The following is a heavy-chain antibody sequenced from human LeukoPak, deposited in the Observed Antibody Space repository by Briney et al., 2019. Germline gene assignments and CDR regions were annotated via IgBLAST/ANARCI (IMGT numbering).Heavy chain of an antibody. CDR1: RNTFNDYS. CDR2: INPTGGGT. V-gene: IGHV1-46*02. J-gene: IGHJ5*02. CDR3: AREVSDFSGTYDWFDP. D-gene: IGHD1-26*01. Sequence: ASVKVSCKASRNTFNDYSFHWVRQAPGQGLEWMGRINPTGGGTRYAQKFQGRVAMTRDMSSSTVYMDLTSLRSDDTAVYDCAREVSDFSGTYDWFDPWGQGTLVTVSS.